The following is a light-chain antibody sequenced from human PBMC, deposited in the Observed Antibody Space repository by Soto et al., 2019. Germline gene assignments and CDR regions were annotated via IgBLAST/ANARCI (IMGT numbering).Light chain of an antibody. CDR1: QSVSSY. CDR2: DAS. V-gene: IGKV3-11*01. J-gene: IGKJ3*01. CDR3: QQRSNWPPFT. Sequence: EIVLTQSPATLSLSPGERATLSCRASQSVSSYLAWYQQKPGQAPRLLIYDASNRATGIPARFSGSGSGTDFTLTISSLEPEDFPVYYCQQRSNWPPFTFGPGTKVDI.